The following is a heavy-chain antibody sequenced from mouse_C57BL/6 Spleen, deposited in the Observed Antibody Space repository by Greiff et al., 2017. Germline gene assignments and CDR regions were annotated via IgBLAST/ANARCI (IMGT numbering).Heavy chain of an antibody. D-gene: IGHD1-1*01. V-gene: IGHV1-81*01. Sequence: VQLQQSAAELARPGASVKLSCKASGYTFTSYGISWVKQRTGQGLEWIGEIYPRSGNTYYNEKFKGKATLTADKSSSTAYMELRSLTSEDSAVYFCARSTTDAMDYWGQGTSVTVSS. CDR2: IYPRSGNT. CDR3: ARSTTDAMDY. J-gene: IGHJ4*01. CDR1: GYTFTSYG.